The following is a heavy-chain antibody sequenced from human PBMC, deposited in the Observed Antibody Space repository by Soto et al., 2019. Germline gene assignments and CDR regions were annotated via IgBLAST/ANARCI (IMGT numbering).Heavy chain of an antibody. CDR2: IKFDGSEK. J-gene: IGHJ5*02. Sequence: LRLSCAASGFDFSVYWMSWVRQAPGKGPEWVANIKFDGSEKQYVDSVKGRFTISGDNARNSVFLQMNSLRAGDTAVYYCVKDGGYCSSATCYSPRNHYFDAWGQGTLVTVSS. V-gene: IGHV3-7*03. CDR3: VKDGGYCSSATCYSPRNHYFDA. D-gene: IGHD2-2*01. CDR1: GFDFSVYW.